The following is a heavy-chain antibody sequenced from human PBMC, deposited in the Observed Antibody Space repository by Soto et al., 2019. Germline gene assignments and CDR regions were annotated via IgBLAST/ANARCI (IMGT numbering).Heavy chain of an antibody. CDR2: ISSSSSYI. J-gene: IGHJ6*03. Sequence: GGSLRLSCAASGFTFSSYSMNWVRQAPGKGLEWVSSISSSSSYIYYADSVKSRLTISRDNAKNSLYLQMNSLRSEDTAVYYCARDPNSSSSNYYYYYYMDVWGKGTTVTVSS. V-gene: IGHV3-21*04. D-gene: IGHD6-6*01. CDR3: ARDPNSSSSNYYYYYYMDV. CDR1: GFTFSSYS.